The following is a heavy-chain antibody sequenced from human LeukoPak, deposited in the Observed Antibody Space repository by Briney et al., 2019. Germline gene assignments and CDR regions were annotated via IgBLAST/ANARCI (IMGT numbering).Heavy chain of an antibody. D-gene: IGHD2-15*01. Sequence: GGSLRLSCVGSGFNFNAYGMNWVRQAPGEGLEWLAFISGTNRAIHYADSVKGRFIISRDNAKDSLFLQMSSLRDEDTALYYCARGYAAIPDWGQGTLVTVSS. CDR2: ISGTNRAI. CDR3: ARGYAAIPD. CDR1: GFNFNAYG. J-gene: IGHJ4*02. V-gene: IGHV3-48*02.